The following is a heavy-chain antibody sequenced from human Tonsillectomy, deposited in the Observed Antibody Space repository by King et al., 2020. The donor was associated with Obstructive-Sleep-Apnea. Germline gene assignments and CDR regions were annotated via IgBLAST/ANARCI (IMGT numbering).Heavy chain of an antibody. Sequence: QLQESGPGLLKPSQTLSLTCTVSGGSISSGDYYWSWIRQPPGKGLEWIGYIHYRGSTYNNPSLKTRASMSVDTSKNQFSLNLRSVTASDTAVYYCARDGPDGDDDAFDVGGQGTMVTVSS. V-gene: IGHV4-30-4*01. CDR3: ARDGPDGDDDAFDV. J-gene: IGHJ3*01. CDR1: GGSISSGDYY. D-gene: IGHD4-17*01. CDR2: IHYRGST.